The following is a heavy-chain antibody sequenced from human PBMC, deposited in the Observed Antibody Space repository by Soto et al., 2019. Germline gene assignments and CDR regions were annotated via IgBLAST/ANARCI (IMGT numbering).Heavy chain of an antibody. CDR1: DSVSNQGAT. CDR2: TYYRSKWNY. CDR3: ARDPPDFNSGLDY. V-gene: IGHV6-1*01. J-gene: IGHJ4*02. D-gene: IGHD1-26*01. Sequence: DSVSNQGATWNWVRLSPSRGLEWLGRTYYRSKWNYDYAISVKSRISINPDTSKNQFSLQLNSVTPEDTAVYYCARDPPDFNSGLDYWGQGTVVTVSS.